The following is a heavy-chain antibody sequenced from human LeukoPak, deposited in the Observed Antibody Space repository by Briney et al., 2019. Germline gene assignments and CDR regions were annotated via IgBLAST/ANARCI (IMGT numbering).Heavy chain of an antibody. J-gene: IGHJ4*02. CDR1: GFTFSNYA. V-gene: IGHV3-9*03. CDR3: AKEGPLQSYFDY. CDR2: ISWNSGSI. Sequence: PGGSLRLSCAASGFTFSNYAMSWVRQAPGKGLEWVSGISWNSGSIGYADSVKGRFTISRDNAKNSLYLQMNSLRAEDMALYYCAKEGPLQSYFDYWGQGTLVTVSS.